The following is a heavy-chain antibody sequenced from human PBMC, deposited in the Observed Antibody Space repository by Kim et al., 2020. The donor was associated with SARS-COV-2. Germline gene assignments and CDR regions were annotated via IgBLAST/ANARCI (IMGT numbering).Heavy chain of an antibody. J-gene: IGHJ4*02. Sequence: SETLSLTCTVSGGSISSYYWSWIRQPPGKGLEWIGYIYYSGSTNYNPSLKSRVTISVDTSKNQFSLKLSSVTAADTAVYYCARGMVRGMAGDYWGQGTLVTVSS. CDR2: IYYSGST. D-gene: IGHD3-10*01. V-gene: IGHV4-59*13. CDR3: ARGMVRGMAGDY. CDR1: GGSISSYY.